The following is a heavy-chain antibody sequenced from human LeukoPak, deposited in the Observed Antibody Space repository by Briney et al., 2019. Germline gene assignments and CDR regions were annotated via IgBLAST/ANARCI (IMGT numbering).Heavy chain of an antibody. D-gene: IGHD3-10*01. V-gene: IGHV4-34*01. Sequence: PSETLSLTCAVYGGSFSGYYWSWIRQPPGKGLEWIGEINHSGSTNYNPSLKSRVTISVDTSKNQFSLKLSSVTAADTAVYYCARGWFGELNCFDYWGQGTLVTVSS. CDR3: ARGWFGELNCFDY. J-gene: IGHJ4*02. CDR2: INHSGST. CDR1: GGSFSGYY.